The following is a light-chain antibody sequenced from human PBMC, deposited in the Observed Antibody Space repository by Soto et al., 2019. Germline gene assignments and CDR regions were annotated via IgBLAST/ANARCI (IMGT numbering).Light chain of an antibody. V-gene: IGKV1-5*03. CDR2: KAS. J-gene: IGKJ2*01. Sequence: DIQMTQSPSSLSASVGDRVTITCRASQSISSYLNWYQQKPGKAPKLLIYKASTLESGVPSRFSGSGSGTEFTLTISSLQSDDIATYYCQQYNSYPNTFGQGTKLEVK. CDR1: QSISSY. CDR3: QQYNSYPNT.